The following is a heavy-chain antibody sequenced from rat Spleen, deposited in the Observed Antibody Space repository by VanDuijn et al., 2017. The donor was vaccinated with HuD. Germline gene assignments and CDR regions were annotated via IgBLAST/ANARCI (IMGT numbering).Heavy chain of an antibody. CDR3: ARGKIYYHNSSPYEDYFDY. D-gene: IGHD1-12*03. CDR1: GLTFSDYG. CDR2: ISSDGGRN. V-gene: IGHV5-29*01. J-gene: IGHJ2*01. Sequence: EVQLVESGGGLVQPGRSLKLSCAASGLTFSDYGMAWVRQAPTKGLEWVATISSDGGRNFYRDSVKGRFTISRDNAKSSLFLQMDSLTSEDTATYYCARGKIYYHNSSPYEDYFDYWGHGVMVTVSS.